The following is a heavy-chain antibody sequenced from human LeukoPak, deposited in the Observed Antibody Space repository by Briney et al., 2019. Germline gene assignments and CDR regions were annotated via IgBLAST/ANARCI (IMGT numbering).Heavy chain of an antibody. J-gene: IGHJ4*02. CDR2: ISGSGSST. CDR3: AKINSGTYLSYFDY. D-gene: IGHD1-26*01. Sequence: AGGSLRLSCAASGFTFSSYAMSWVRQAPGKGLEWVSTISGSGSSTYYADSVKGRFTISRDNSKNTLYLQMNSLRAEDTAVYYCAKINSGTYLSYFDYWGQGTLVTVSS. CDR1: GFTFSSYA. V-gene: IGHV3-23*01.